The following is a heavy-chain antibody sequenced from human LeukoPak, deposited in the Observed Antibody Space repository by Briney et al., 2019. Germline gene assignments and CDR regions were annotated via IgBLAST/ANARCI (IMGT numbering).Heavy chain of an antibody. CDR2: ISSSSSTI. CDR1: GFTFSTYS. Sequence: PGGSLRLSCAASGFTFSTYSINWVRQAPGKGLEWVSSISSSSSTIYYADSVKGRFTISRDNAKTSLYLQMNSLRAEDTAVYYCAKVRGVLEWLWMDVWGKRTTVTVSS. CDR3: AKVRGVLEWLWMDV. D-gene: IGHD3-3*01. J-gene: IGHJ6*04. V-gene: IGHV3-48*01.